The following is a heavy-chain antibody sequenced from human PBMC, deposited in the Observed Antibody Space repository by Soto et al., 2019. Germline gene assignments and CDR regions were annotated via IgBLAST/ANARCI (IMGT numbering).Heavy chain of an antibody. CDR3: ARWDYGSGSYDAFDI. CDR1: GGSISSYY. Sequence: SETLSLTCPVSGGSISSYYWSWIRQPPGKGLEWIGYIYYSGSTNYNPSLKSRVTISVDTSKNQFSLKLSSVTAADTAVYYCARWDYGSGSYDAFDIWGQGTMVTVS. V-gene: IGHV4-59*01. D-gene: IGHD3-10*01. CDR2: IYYSGST. J-gene: IGHJ3*02.